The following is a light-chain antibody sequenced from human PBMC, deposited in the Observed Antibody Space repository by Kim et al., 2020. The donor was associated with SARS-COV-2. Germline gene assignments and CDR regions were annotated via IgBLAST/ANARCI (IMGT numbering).Light chain of an antibody. J-gene: IGLJ2*01. CDR2: YDS. CDR1: GMGSKG. Sequence: PGKTARITCGGIGMGSKGVRWYQQMPGQAPVLVISYDSDRPSGIPERFSGSNSGNTATLTISRVEAGDEADYYCQVWDSSSDHRVVFGGGTQLTVL. V-gene: IGLV3-21*04. CDR3: QVWDSSSDHRVV.